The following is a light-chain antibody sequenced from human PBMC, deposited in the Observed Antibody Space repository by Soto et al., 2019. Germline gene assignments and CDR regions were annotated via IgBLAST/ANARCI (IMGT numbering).Light chain of an antibody. V-gene: IGLV2-23*01. CDR3: CSYAGSSTYV. CDR2: EGS. CDR1: SSDVGSYNL. J-gene: IGLJ1*01. Sequence: HXVLTQPASVSGSPVQSITISCTGTSSDVGSYNLVSWYQQHPGKAPKLMIYEGSKRPSGVSNRFSGSKSGNTASLTISGLQAEDEADYYCCSYAGSSTYVFGTGTKVTVL.